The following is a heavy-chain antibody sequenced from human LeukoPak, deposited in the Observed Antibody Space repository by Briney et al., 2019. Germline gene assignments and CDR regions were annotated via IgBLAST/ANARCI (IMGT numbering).Heavy chain of an antibody. CDR2: ISSSSSTI. J-gene: IGHJ4*02. V-gene: IGHV3-48*01. D-gene: IGHD7-27*01. Sequence: GGSLRLTCAASGFTFSSYSMNWVRQAPGKGLEGVSYISSSSSTIYYADSVKGRFTISRDNAKNSLYLQMNSLRAADTAVYYCARDLGPVDYWGQGTLVTVSS. CDR1: GFTFSSYS. CDR3: ARDLGPVDY.